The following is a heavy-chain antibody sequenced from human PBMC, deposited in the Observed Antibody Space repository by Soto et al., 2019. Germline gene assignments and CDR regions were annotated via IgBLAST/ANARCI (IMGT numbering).Heavy chain of an antibody. CDR2: ITNNGRST. V-gene: IGHV3-64*07. CDR1: GFTFSSYA. CDR3: ASAHNDGYYDY. Sequence: EVQLVESGGGLVQPGGSLRLSCAASGFTFSSYAMHWVRQAPGKGLEYVSAITNNGRSTYYADSVKGRFTISRDNFKNTLYLQMRSLRPDDMAVYYCASAHNDGYYDYWGQGTLVTVSS. D-gene: IGHD1-1*01. J-gene: IGHJ4*02.